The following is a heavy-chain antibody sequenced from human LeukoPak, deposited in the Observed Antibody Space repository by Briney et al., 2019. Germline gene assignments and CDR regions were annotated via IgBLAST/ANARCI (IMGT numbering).Heavy chain of an antibody. Sequence: GGSLRLSCAASGFTFSNYGMHWVRQAPGKGLEWVSYISSSGSTIYYADSVKGRFTISRDNAKNSLFLQMNSLRAEDTAVYYCARRDPQHYDILTGYYIVGNYFDYWGRGTLVTVSS. D-gene: IGHD3-9*01. CDR3: ARRDPQHYDILTGYYIVGNYFDY. CDR1: GFTFSNYG. CDR2: ISSSGSTI. V-gene: IGHV3-48*04. J-gene: IGHJ4*02.